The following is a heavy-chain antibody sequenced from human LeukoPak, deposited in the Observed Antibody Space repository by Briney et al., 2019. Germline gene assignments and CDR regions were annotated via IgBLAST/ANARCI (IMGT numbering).Heavy chain of an antibody. Sequence: ASVKVSCKASGYIFTAYYIHWVRQAPGQGLQWMGWISPNNGDTNYAQKFQGWVTMTRDTSISTAYMELSRLTSDDTAVYYCARDLGIRGVATPFDYWGQGTLVTVSS. CDR1: GYIFTAYY. J-gene: IGHJ4*02. V-gene: IGHV1-2*04. CDR3: ARDLGIRGVATPFDY. D-gene: IGHD3-10*01. CDR2: ISPNNGDT.